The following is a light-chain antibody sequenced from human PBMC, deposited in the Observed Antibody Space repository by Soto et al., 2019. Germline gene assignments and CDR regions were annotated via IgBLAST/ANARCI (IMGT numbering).Light chain of an antibody. CDR1: QGISSY. CDR2: AAS. CDR3: QQLNSYPRT. J-gene: IGKJ1*01. Sequence: DIQLTQSPSFLSASVGDRVTITCRASQGISSYLAWYQQKPGKAPKLLIYAASTLQSGVPSRFXGSGSGTXXXLTXSSLQPEDFATYYCQQLNSYPRTFGQGTKVDIK. V-gene: IGKV1-9*01.